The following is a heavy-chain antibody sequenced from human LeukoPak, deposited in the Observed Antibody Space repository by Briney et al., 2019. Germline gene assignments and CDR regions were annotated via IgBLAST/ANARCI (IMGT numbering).Heavy chain of an antibody. J-gene: IGHJ4*02. CDR2: LIPMFGTP. CDR3: ARGPGDFYDTSGYYYVPDF. D-gene: IGHD3-22*01. V-gene: IGHV1-69*05. Sequence: GASVKVSCKASGGTFSSYTISWVRQAPGQGLEWMGGLIPMFGTPKYAQKFQGRVTITTDESTSTAYLEPSSLRSEDTAVYYCARGPGDFYDTSGYYYVPDFWGQGTLVTVSS. CDR1: GGTFSSYT.